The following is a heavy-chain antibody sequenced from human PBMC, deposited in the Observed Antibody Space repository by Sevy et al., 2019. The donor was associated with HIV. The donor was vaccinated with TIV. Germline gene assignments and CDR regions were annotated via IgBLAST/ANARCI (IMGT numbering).Heavy chain of an antibody. CDR1: GFTFSSYS. CDR3: ARDSSTESILCYFDL. J-gene: IGHJ2*01. V-gene: IGHV3-30-3*01. CDR2: ISYDGSNK. D-gene: IGHD4-17*01. Sequence: GGSQRLSCTVSGFTFSSYSMHWVRQAPGKGLEWVAVISYDGSNKYYADSLKGRFPISRDNSKNTLYLQMNSLRAEDTAVYYCARDSSTESILCYFDLWGRGTLVTVSS.